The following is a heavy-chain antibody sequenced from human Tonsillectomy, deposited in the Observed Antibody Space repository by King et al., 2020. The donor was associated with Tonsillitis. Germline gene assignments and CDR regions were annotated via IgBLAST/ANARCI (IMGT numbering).Heavy chain of an antibody. CDR3: AKGNYDSSGYYQDAFDI. CDR1: GCTFSSYA. D-gene: IGHD3-22*01. V-gene: IGHV3-23*04. Sequence: VQLVQSGGGLVQPGGSLRLSWSASGCTFSSYAMSWVRQARWQVLVLVSCMSGRCGSTYYADFVKGRFTIARDNSKNTMYLQMNSLRAEDTAVYYCAKGNYDSSGYYQDAFDIWGQGTMVTVSS. CDR2: MSGRCGST. J-gene: IGHJ3*02.